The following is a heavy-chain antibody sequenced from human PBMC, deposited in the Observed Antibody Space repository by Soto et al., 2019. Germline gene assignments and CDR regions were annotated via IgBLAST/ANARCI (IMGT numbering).Heavy chain of an antibody. CDR2: IKPDGSEQ. CDR1: EFTFDKYY. Sequence: EVQLVESGGGLVQPGGSLRLSCAASEFTFDKYYMTWVRQAPGKGPEWVANIKPDGSEQYYVDSVKGRFNISRDNANNSLYLQMNSLRAEDTAVYFCARGNWNYYYGFDAWGQGTTVTVSS. D-gene: IGHD1-20*01. CDR3: ARGNWNYYYGFDA. J-gene: IGHJ6*02. V-gene: IGHV3-7*01.